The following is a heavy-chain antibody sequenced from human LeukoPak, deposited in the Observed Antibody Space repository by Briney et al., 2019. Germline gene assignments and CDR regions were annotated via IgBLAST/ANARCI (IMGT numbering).Heavy chain of an antibody. CDR1: GFTFSSYW. V-gene: IGHV3-53*01. D-gene: IGHD2-2*01. CDR3: ARSRLKYCSSTSCPFDY. CDR2: IYSGGST. Sequence: GGSLRLSCAASGFTFSSYWMSWVRQAPGKGLEWVSVIYSGGSTYYADSVKGRFTISRDNSKNTLYLQMNSLRAEDTAVYYCARSRLKYCSSTSCPFDYWGQGTLVTVSS. J-gene: IGHJ4*02.